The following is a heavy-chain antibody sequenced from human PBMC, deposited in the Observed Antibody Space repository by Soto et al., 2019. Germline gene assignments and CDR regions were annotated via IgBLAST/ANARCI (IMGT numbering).Heavy chain of an antibody. CDR3: AKATATGGGAFDI. J-gene: IGHJ3*02. D-gene: IGHD2-8*02. CDR2: ISGSGGST. V-gene: IGHV3-23*01. Sequence: GGSLRLSCVASGFTFSSYAVSWVRQAPGKGLEWVSAISGSGGSTYYADSVKGRFTISRDNSKNTVFLQMNSLTAGDTAVYYCAKATATGGGAFDICGQGTVVTVSS. CDR1: GFTFSSYA.